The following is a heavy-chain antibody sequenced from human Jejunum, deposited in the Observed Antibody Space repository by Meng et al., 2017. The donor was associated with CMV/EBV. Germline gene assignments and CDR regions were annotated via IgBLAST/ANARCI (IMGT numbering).Heavy chain of an antibody. CDR3: ARWSGSGTYPFADY. D-gene: IGHD3-10*01. Sequence: SRGSITSTSWGWIRQSARKGLEWIGSVSYSGSTNYNPSLKSRVTISMDMSENQFSLKVTSVTPGDTAVYYCARWSGSGTYPFADYWGQGTLVTVSS. J-gene: IGHJ4*02. CDR2: VSYSGST. V-gene: IGHV4-59*01. CDR1: RGSITSTS.